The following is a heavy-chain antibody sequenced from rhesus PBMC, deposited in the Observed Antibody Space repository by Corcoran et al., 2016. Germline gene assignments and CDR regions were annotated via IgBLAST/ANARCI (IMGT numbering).Heavy chain of an antibody. D-gene: IGHD2-2*01. V-gene: IGHV4-173*01. Sequence: QLQLQESGPGLVKPSETLSLTCAVSGGSISSNYWSWIRQPPGTGLEWIGRSLGSGGSTDYNPSLKSRVTISTDTYKNQFSLKLSSVTAADTAVYYCARIVPNLDWYFDIWGPGTPITISS. CDR2: SLGSGGST. CDR3: ARIVPNLDWYFDI. J-gene: IGHJ2*01. CDR1: GGSISSNY.